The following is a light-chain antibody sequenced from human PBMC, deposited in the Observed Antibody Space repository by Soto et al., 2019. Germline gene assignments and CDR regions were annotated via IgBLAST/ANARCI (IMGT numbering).Light chain of an antibody. J-gene: IGLJ1*01. CDR3: SSYISRSRV. CDR1: SSDVGGYNY. V-gene: IGLV2-14*01. CDR2: EVS. Sequence: SVLTQPASVSGSPGQSITISCTGTSSDVGGYNYVSWYQQHPGKAPKLMIYEVSNRPSGVSNRFSGSKSVNTAPLTISGLQAEDEADYYCSSYISRSRVFGTGTKVTVL.